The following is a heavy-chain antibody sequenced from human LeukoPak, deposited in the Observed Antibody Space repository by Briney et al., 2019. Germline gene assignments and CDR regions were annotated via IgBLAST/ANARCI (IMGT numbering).Heavy chain of an antibody. J-gene: IGHJ4*02. Sequence: GGSLRLSCAASEFPFSSYVMHWVRQVPGKGLVWVSRISHDGRSRTYADSVKGRFTISRDNAENALYLQMNSLRVEDTAVYFCARDRDYIFFDYWGQGALVTVSS. V-gene: IGHV3-74*03. D-gene: IGHD4-11*01. CDR3: ARDRDYIFFDY. CDR1: EFPFSSYV. CDR2: ISHDGRSR.